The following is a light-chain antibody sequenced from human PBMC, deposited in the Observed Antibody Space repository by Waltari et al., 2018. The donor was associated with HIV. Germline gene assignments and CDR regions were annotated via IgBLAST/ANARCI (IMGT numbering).Light chain of an antibody. CDR3: SSYTTSNSHVV. CDR1: SSAVGVFNF. Sequence: QSALTQPPPVFGSFGQSITIPCTGASSAVGVFNFFPWYQQHPGKAPKVRIFEVSNRPSGVSDRFSGSKSGNTASLTISGVQPEDEADYYCSSYTTSNSHVVFGGGTKVTVL. J-gene: IGLJ2*01. CDR2: EVS. V-gene: IGLV2-14*01.